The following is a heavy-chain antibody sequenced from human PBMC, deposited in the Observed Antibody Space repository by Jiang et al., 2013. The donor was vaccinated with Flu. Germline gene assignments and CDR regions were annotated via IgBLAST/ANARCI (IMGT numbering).Heavy chain of an antibody. CDR1: GGSISSSSYY. CDR3: ATTAGRVRLGWFDP. Sequence: LLKPSETLSLTCTVSGGSISSSSYYWGWIRQPPGKGLEWIGSIYYSGSTYYNPSLKSRVTISVDTSKNQFSLKLSSVTAADTAVYYCATTAGRVRLGWFDPWGQGTLVTVSS. J-gene: IGHJ5*02. V-gene: IGHV4-39*01. D-gene: IGHD6-13*01. CDR2: IYYSGST.